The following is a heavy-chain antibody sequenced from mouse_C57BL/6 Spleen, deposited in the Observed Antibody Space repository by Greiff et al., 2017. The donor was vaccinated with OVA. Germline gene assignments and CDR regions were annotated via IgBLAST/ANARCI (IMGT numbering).Heavy chain of an antibody. CDR3: ARGGTTVVERYFDV. Sequence: EVMLVESGPVLVKPGASVKMSCKASGYTFTDYYMNWVKQSHGKSLEWIGVINPYNGGTSYNQKFKGKATLTVDKSSSTAYMELNSLTSEDSAVYYCARGGTTVVERYFDVWGTGTTVTVSS. CDR2: INPYNGGT. CDR1: GYTFTDYY. V-gene: IGHV1-19*01. D-gene: IGHD1-1*01. J-gene: IGHJ1*03.